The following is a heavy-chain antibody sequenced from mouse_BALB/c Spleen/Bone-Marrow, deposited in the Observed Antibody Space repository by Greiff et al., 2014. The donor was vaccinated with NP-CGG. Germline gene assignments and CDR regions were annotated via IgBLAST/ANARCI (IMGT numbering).Heavy chain of an antibody. D-gene: IGHD3-3*01. Sequence: VQLQQSGPELVKPGASVEISCKTSGYTFTEYSMHWVKQSHGKSLEWIGGINPNNGVTSYNQKFKDKATLTVDKSSNTAYMELRSLSSEDSAVYFCARWGWDFATGYWGQGTSVTVSA. J-gene: IGHJ4*01. V-gene: IGHV1-18*01. CDR1: GYTFTEYS. CDR2: INPNNGVT. CDR3: ARWGWDFATGY.